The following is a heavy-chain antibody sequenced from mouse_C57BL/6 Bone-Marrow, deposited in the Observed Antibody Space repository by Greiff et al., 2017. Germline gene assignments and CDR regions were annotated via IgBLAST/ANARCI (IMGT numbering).Heavy chain of an antibody. CDR3: ARPNFYGSSYWWYFDV. CDR1: GSTFTSYG. CDR2: IYIGNGYT. J-gene: IGHJ1*03. V-gene: IGHV1-58*01. Sequence: EVQLQQSGAELVRPGSSVKMSCKTSGSTFTSYGINWVKQRPGQGLEWIGYIYIGNGYTAYNEKFKGKATLTSDTSSSTAYMQLSSLTSEDSAIYFCARPNFYGSSYWWYFDVWGTGTTVT. D-gene: IGHD1-1*01.